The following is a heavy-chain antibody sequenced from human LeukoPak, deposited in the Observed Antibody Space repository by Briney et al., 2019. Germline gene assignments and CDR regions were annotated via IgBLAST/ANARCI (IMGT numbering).Heavy chain of an antibody. CDR2: IRNKNHGYTT. V-gene: IGHV3-72*01. CDR3: VRPSQGYFQN. Sequence: GGSLRLSCAASGFDFSEHEMDWVRQAPGRGHEWLARIRNKNHGYTTEYAASVMGRFTISRDDSTNSLRLQMNSLNTDDTAVYYCVRPSQGYFQNWGQGTLVTVSS. CDR1: GFDFSEHE. J-gene: IGHJ1*01.